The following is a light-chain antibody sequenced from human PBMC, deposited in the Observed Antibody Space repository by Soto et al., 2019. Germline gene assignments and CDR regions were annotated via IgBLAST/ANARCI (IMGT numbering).Light chain of an antibody. Sequence: DIQMTQSPSTLSASVGDRVTVTCRASQDIATYLNWYQQRPTEAPKLLIYAASTLRSGVPSRFSGGGSGTEFTLTISSLQPEDFATYYCQQTYITFGTFGQGTKV. CDR3: QQTYITFGT. V-gene: IGKV1-39*01. CDR2: AAS. CDR1: QDIATY. J-gene: IGKJ1*01.